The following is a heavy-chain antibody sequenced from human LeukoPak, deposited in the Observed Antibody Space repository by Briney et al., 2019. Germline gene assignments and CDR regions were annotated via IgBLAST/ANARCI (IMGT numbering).Heavy chain of an antibody. CDR3: AKRANYAFDY. Sequence: GGSLRLSCAASGFTFSTYVMSWVRQAPGKGLEWVSVISGSGIITYYADSVKGRLTISRDNSKNTLYLQMNSLRAEDTAVYFCAKRANYAFDYWGQGTLVTVSS. CDR2: ISGSGIIT. D-gene: IGHD1-7*01. J-gene: IGHJ4*02. CDR1: GFTFSTYV. V-gene: IGHV3-23*01.